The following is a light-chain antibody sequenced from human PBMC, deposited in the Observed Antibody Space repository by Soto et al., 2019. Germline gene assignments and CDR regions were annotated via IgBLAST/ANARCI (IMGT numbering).Light chain of an antibody. CDR1: STDVGGHNH. J-gene: IGLJ1*01. CDR3: DSYTRSSTHV. CDR2: EVG. Sequence: QSVLTQPASVSGSPGQSITISCTGSSTDVGGHNHVTWYQQHPGKAPKLIIYEVGNRPSGVSYRFSGSKSGNTGSLTISGLQAEDDAEYYCDSYTRSSTHVFGTGTKVTVL. V-gene: IGLV2-14*01.